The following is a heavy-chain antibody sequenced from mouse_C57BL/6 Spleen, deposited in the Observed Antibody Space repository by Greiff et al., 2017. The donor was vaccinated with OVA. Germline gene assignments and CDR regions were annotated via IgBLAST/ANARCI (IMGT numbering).Heavy chain of an antibody. CDR2: IWRGGST. J-gene: IGHJ4*01. CDR3: AAFYYYGSSSMDY. V-gene: IGHV2-5*01. D-gene: IGHD1-1*01. CDR1: GFSLTSYG. Sequence: QVQLQQSGPGLVQPSQSLSITCTVSGFSLTSYGVHWVRQSPGKGLEWLGVIWRGGSTDYNAAFMSRLSITKDNSKSQVFFKMNSLQADDTAIYYCAAFYYYGSSSMDYWGQGTSVTVSS.